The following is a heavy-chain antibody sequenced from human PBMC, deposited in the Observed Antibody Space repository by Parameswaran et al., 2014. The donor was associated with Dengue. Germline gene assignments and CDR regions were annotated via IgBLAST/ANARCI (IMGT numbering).Heavy chain of an antibody. CDR3: ASPLSGIYYDSSGYYPDY. V-gene: IGHV3-72*01. CDR2: TRNKANSYTT. Sequence: WIRQPPGKGLEWVGRTRNKANSYTTEYAASVKGRFTISRDDSKNSLYLQMNSLKTEDTAVYYCASPLSGIYYDSSGYYPDYWGQGTLVTVSS. D-gene: IGHD3-22*01. J-gene: IGHJ4*02.